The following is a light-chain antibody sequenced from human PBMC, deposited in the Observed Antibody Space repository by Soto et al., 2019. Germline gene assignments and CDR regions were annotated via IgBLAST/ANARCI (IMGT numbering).Light chain of an antibody. V-gene: IGKV3-20*01. J-gene: IGKJ2*01. CDR3: QQYGSSPPNA. CDR1: QSVSSSY. Sequence: EIVLTQSPGTLSLSPGERATLSCRASQSVSSSYLAWYQQKPGQAPRLLIYRASSRATGIPDRFSGSGSGTDFTLTISRLEPEDFAVYYCQQYGSSPPNAFGQGTKLEI. CDR2: RAS.